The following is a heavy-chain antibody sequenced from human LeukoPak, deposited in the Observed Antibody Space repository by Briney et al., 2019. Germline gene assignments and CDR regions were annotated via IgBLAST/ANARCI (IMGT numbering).Heavy chain of an antibody. CDR1: GFGFSGYG. J-gene: IGHJ4*02. CDR2: IRYDGSTK. Sequence: GGSLRLSCAASGFGFSGYGMHWVRQTPGKGLEWVAFIRYDGSTKDYADSVRGRFTISRDNSKNTLYLQMNSLRDEDTAVYYCARDRARLSDHWGLGTLVTVSS. V-gene: IGHV3-30*02. CDR3: ARDRARLSDH. D-gene: IGHD3-16*01.